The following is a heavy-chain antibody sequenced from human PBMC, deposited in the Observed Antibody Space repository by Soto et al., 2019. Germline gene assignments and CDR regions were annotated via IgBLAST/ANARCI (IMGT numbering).Heavy chain of an antibody. J-gene: IGHJ4*02. Sequence: SQTLCLTCTVSGGSIKVGGYYWGWIRQPPGKGLEWVATIYYSGTTYYNPSLKSRLTISLDTSRNQFSLDLTSVTAADTAVYYCARLTYSHYSTWGQGTLVTV. V-gene: IGHV4-39*01. CDR2: IYYSGTT. D-gene: IGHD5-12*01. CDR3: ARLTYSHYST. CDR1: GGSIKVGGYY.